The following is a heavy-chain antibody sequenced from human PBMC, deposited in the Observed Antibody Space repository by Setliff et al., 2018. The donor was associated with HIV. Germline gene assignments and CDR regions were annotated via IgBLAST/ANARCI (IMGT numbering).Heavy chain of an antibody. CDR3: AATYYYDSSGLHGFDY. D-gene: IGHD3-22*01. V-gene: IGHV1-69*13. J-gene: IGHJ4*02. Sequence: GASVKVSCKASGGTFSSYAISWVRQAPGQGLEWMGGIIPIFGTANYAQKFQGRVTITADESTSTAYMELSSLSSEDTAVYYCAATYYYDSSGLHGFDYWGQGTLVTVSS. CDR1: GGTFSSYA. CDR2: IIPIFGTA.